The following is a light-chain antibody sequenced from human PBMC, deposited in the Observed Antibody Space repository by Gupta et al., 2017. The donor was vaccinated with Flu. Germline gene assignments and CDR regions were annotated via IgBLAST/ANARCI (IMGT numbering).Light chain of an antibody. CDR2: AAS. J-gene: IGKJ2*01. Sequence: PSSLSASVGDRVTITCRASQSISSYLNWYQQKPGKAPKLLIYAASRVQSGVPSRFSGSGSGTDFTLTISMLQPEDFATYYCQQSDSTPTTFGQGTKLEIK. CDR1: QSISSY. CDR3: QQSDSTPTT. V-gene: IGKV1-39*01.